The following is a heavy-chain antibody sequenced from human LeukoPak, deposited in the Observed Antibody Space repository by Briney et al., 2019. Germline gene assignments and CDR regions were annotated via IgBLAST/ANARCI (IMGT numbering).Heavy chain of an antibody. V-gene: IGHV3-7*04. D-gene: IGHD3-16*01. Sequence: GGSLRLSCAASGFTFSDYWMSWVRQAPGQGLEWVAKINQDGREQHFVDSVKGRFTISRDNAKNSLFLQMDSLRAEDTAVYYCTGGALNYWGQGALVTVSS. CDR2: INQDGREQ. CDR3: TGGALNY. CDR1: GFTFSDYW. J-gene: IGHJ4*02.